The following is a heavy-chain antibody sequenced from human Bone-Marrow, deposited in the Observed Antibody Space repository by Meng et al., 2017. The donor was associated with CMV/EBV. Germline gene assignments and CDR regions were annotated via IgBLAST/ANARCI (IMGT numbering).Heavy chain of an antibody. D-gene: IGHD3-9*01. CDR1: GGTFSSYA. V-gene: IGHV1-69*10. Sequence: KISCKASGGTFSSYAISWVRQAPGQGLEWMGGIIPILGIANYAQKFQGRVTITADKSTSTAYMELSSLRSEDTAVYYCARSILTGYQPRLYYGMDVWGQGTTVTVSS. J-gene: IGHJ6*02. CDR3: ARSILTGYQPRLYYGMDV. CDR2: IIPILGIA.